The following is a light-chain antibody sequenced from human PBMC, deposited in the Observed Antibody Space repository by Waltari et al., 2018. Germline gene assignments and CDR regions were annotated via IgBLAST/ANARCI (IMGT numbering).Light chain of an antibody. CDR2: AAS. CDR1: QSISNY. V-gene: IGKV1-39*01. J-gene: IGKJ4*01. CDR3: QQSYTTPRALT. Sequence: DIQMTQSPSSLSASVGDRVTITCRASQSISNYLNWYQHKPGNAPKVLIYAASTLQSGVPSRFSGSGSGTDFTLTINSLQPEDFATYYCQQSYTTPRALTFGGGTKVEI.